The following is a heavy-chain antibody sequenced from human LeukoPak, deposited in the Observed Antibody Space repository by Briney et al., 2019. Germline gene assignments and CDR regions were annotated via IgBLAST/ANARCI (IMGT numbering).Heavy chain of an antibody. CDR1: GGSISNFNW. D-gene: IGHD3-9*01. Sequence: SETLSLTCSVSGGSISNFNWWNWVRQSPGKGLEWIGEIYHSGSTNYNPSLKSRVTISVDKSKNQFSLKLSSVTAADTAVYYCARVDYDILTGLDYWGQGTLVTVSS. V-gene: IGHV4-4*02. CDR3: ARVDYDILTGLDY. CDR2: IYHSGST. J-gene: IGHJ4*02.